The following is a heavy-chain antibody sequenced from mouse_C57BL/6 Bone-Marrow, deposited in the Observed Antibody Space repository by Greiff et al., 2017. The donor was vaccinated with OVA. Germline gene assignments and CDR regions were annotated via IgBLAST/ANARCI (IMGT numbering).Heavy chain of an antibody. Sequence: QVQLKQPGAELVKPGASVKMSCKASGYTFTSYWITWVKQRPGQGLEWIGDIYPGSGSTNYNEKFKSKATLTVDTSSSTAYMQLSSLTSEDSAVYYCARGLSYYAMDYWGQGTSVTVSS. J-gene: IGHJ4*01. CDR3: ARGLSYYAMDY. V-gene: IGHV1-55*01. CDR1: GYTFTSYW. CDR2: IYPGSGST.